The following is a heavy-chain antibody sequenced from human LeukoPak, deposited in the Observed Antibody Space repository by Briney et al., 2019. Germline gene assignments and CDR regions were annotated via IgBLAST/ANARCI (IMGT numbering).Heavy chain of an antibody. D-gene: IGHD3-10*01. J-gene: IGHJ6*02. CDR1: GGSISSYY. Sequence: SETLSLTCTVSGGSISSYYWSWIRQPPGKGLEWIGYIYYSGSTNYNPSLKSRVTISVDTSKNQFSLKLSSVTAADTAVYYCAGISGYGHHYGSGSYWPLYYGMDVWGQGTTVTVSS. V-gene: IGHV4-59*08. CDR2: IYYSGST. CDR3: AGISGYGHHYGSGSYWPLYYGMDV.